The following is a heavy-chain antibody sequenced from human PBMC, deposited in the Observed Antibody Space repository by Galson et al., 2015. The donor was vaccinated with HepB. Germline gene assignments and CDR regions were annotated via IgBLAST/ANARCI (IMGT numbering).Heavy chain of an antibody. CDR3: VRVRGAGGSSLPAN. D-gene: IGHD1-26*01. CDR1: GFTLSSYS. Sequence: SLRLSCAASGFTLSSYSINWVRQAPGKGLEWISYIGSGGSTVYYADSVRGRFTISRDNAKNSLYLQMNSLRDGDTAVYYCVRVRGAGGSSLPANWGPGTLVTVSS. V-gene: IGHV3-48*02. CDR2: IGSGGSTV. J-gene: IGHJ1*01.